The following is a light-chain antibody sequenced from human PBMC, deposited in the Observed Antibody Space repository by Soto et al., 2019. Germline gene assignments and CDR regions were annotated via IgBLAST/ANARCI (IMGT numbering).Light chain of an antibody. CDR3: QSYDSNTQGV. CDR1: SGTIASNY. Sequence: NFMLTQPHSVSESPGKTVTISCTRSSGTIASNYVQWYQQRPGSAPTTVIYEDNQRPSGVPDRFSGSIDSSSNSASLTISGLKTEDEADYYCQSYDSNTQGVFGGGTKLTVL. CDR2: EDN. V-gene: IGLV6-57*04. J-gene: IGLJ3*02.